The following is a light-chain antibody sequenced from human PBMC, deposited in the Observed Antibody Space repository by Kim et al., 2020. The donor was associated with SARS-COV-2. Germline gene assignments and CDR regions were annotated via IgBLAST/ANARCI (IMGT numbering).Light chain of an antibody. Sequence: LLHGERATLSCRASQSVNTYLVWYQQKPGQAPRLLIYGASSRATGIPDRFSGSGSGTDFTLTISRLEPEDFALYYCQQHGSSPWTFGQGTKVDIK. CDR2: GAS. V-gene: IGKV3-20*01. CDR1: QSVNTY. CDR3: QQHGSSPWT. J-gene: IGKJ1*01.